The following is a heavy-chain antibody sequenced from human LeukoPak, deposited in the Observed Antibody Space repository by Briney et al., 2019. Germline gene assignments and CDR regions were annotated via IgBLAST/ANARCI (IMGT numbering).Heavy chain of an antibody. CDR3: ARGPFSSSWSDFDY. V-gene: IGHV3-21*06. CDR1: GFTFGDYS. Sequence: NPGGSLRLSCAASGFTFGDYSLNWVRQAPGKGLEWVSCISGDSRYIYYADSVKGRSTISRDNAQNSLYLHMNSLRAEDTAVYYCARGPFSSSWSDFDYWGQGTLVTVSS. J-gene: IGHJ4*02. D-gene: IGHD6-13*01. CDR2: ISGDSRYI.